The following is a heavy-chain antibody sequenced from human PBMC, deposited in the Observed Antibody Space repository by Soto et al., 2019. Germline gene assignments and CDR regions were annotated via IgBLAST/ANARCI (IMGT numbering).Heavy chain of an antibody. CDR3: ARGPPTYYYDSSGYYYFDY. J-gene: IGHJ4*02. CDR1: GYTFTSYA. CDR2: INAGNGNT. D-gene: IGHD3-22*01. Sequence: ASVKVSCKASGYTFTSYAMHWVRQAPGQRLEWMGWINAGNGNTKYSQKFQGRVTITRDTSASTAYMELSSLRSEDTAVYYCARGPPTYYYDSSGYYYFDYWGQGTLVTVSS. V-gene: IGHV1-3*01.